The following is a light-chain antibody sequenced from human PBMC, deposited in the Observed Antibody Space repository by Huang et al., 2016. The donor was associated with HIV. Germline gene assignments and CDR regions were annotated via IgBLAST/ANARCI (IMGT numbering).Light chain of an antibody. CDR2: KAS. CDR1: KSISSW. V-gene: IGKV1-5*03. J-gene: IGKJ4*01. CDR3: QQYNSYPLT. Sequence: DIQMTQSPSTLSASVGDRVTITCRASKSISSWLAWYQQKPGKAPELLIYKASNLETGVPSRFSGSGSGTEFTLTISSLQPDDFATYYCQQYNSYPLTFGGGTKVEIK.